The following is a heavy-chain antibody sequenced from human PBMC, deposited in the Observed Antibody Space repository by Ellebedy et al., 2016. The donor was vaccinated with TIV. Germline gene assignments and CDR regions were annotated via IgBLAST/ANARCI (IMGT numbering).Heavy chain of an antibody. V-gene: IGHV4-4*02. Sequence: SETLSLTXAVSGGSISSSNWWSWVRQPPGKGLEWIGEIYHSGSTNYNPSLKSRVTISVDKSKNQFSLKLSSVTAADTAVYYCARDKRGGSHNHGGMDVWGQGTTVTVSS. CDR3: ARDKRGGSHNHGGMDV. CDR2: IYHSGST. J-gene: IGHJ6*02. D-gene: IGHD2-15*01. CDR1: GGSISSSNW.